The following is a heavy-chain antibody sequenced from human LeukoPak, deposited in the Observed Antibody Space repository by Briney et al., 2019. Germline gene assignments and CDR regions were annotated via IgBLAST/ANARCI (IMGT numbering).Heavy chain of an antibody. CDR2: IYSSGTT. Sequence: SETLSLTCTVSGGSISNYYWSRIRQPAGKRLEWIGRIYSSGTTIYNPSLKSRVTMSVDTSKNQFSLKLSSVTAADTAVYFCASGSSGYDPWGQGTLVTVSS. V-gene: IGHV4-4*07. D-gene: IGHD5-12*01. CDR3: ASGSSGYDP. CDR1: GGSISNYY. J-gene: IGHJ5*02.